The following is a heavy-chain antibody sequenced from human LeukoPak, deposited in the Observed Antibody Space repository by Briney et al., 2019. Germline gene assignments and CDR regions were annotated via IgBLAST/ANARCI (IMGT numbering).Heavy chain of an antibody. CDR1: GYSFTGYY. V-gene: IGHV1-2*06. J-gene: IGHJ6*03. Sequence: ASVKVSCKASGYSFTGYYLHWVRQAPGQGLEWMGRINPNNGATNYAQKFQGRVTMTRDTSISTAYMELSGLRSDDTALYYCAKASDYGDYVSVYYYMDVWGKGTTVTVSS. CDR2: INPNNGAT. CDR3: AKASDYGDYVSVYYYMDV. D-gene: IGHD4-17*01.